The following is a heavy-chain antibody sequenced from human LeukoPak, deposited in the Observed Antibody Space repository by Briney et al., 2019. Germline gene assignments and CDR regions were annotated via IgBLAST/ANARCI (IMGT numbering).Heavy chain of an antibody. D-gene: IGHD2-8*01. V-gene: IGHV1-46*01. CDR2: INPSGSSA. Sequence: ASVKVSCKASGYSFTNYCIVWVRQAPGQGLEWMGIINPSGSSASYAQKFQGRVTMTRDTSTSTVYMELSSLRSEDTAVYYCAGGTTNTKGAFDMWGQGTMVTVSS. CDR3: AGGTTNTKGAFDM. CDR1: GYSFTNYC. J-gene: IGHJ3*02.